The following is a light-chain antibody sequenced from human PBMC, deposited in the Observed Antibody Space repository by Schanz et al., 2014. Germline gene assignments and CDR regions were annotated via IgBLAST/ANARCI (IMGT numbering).Light chain of an antibody. CDR1: SSDVGGYKY. V-gene: IGLV2-14*01. CDR2: DVS. CDR3: SSYTSSSTWV. J-gene: IGLJ3*02. Sequence: QSALTQPASVSGSPGQSITITCTGTSSDVGGYKYVSWFQQHPGKAPKLLIYDVSNRPSGVPDRFSGSKSGSTASLTISGLRAEDEDDYYCSSYTSSSTWVFGGGTKLTVL.